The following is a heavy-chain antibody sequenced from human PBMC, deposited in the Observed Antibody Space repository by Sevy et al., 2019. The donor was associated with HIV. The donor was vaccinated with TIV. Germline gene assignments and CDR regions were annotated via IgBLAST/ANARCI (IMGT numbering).Heavy chain of an antibody. D-gene: IGHD3-22*01. CDR1: GFIFTTYE. J-gene: IGHJ4*02. CDR3: ARARDYYDSSGPYYFDY. Sequence: GGSLRLSCSASGFIFTTYEMNWVRQAPGKGLEWVSYITSSGSTIYYADSVKGRFTPSRDNVENSLYLQMENLRAEDTAVYYCARARDYYDSSGPYYFDYWGQGTLVTVSS. CDR2: ITSSGSTI. V-gene: IGHV3-48*03.